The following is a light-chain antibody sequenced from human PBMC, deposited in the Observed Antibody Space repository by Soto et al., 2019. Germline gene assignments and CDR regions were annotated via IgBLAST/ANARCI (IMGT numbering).Light chain of an antibody. J-gene: IGKJ1*01. CDR1: QSLVNSDGNTY. CDR2: KIS. V-gene: IGKV2-24*01. Sequence: DIVMTQTPLSSPVTLGQPASISCRSSQSLVNSDGNTYLSWLQQRPGQPPRLLISKISNRFSGVPDRFSGSGAGTDFTLNISRVEAEDVGVYYCMQATQFPWTFGQGTKVEIK. CDR3: MQATQFPWT.